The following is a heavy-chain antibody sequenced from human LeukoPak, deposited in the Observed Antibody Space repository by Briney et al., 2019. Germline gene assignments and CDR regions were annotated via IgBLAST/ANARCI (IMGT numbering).Heavy chain of an antibody. D-gene: IGHD4-17*01. CDR1: GFTFSSYA. Sequence: GGSLRLSCAASGFTFSSYAMSWVRQAPGKGLEWVSAISGSGGSTYYADSVEGRFTISRDNSKNTLYLQMNSLRAEDTAVYYCAKAGDYGDFPPNFDYWGQGTLVTVSS. CDR2: ISGSGGST. J-gene: IGHJ4*02. CDR3: AKAGDYGDFPPNFDY. V-gene: IGHV3-23*01.